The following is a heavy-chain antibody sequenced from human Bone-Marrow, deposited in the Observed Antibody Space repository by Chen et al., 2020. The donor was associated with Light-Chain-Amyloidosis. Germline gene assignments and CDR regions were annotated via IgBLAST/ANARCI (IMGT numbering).Heavy chain of an antibody. V-gene: IGHV4-59*08. Sequence: QVQLQDSGPGLVKPSETLSLTCTVSGGSISSYYWSWIRQPPGKGLEWIGYIYYSGSTNYNPSLKSRVTISVDTSKNQFSLKLSSVTAADTAVYYCARLSRMGGIYYYYGMDVWDQGTTVTVSS. CDR2: IYYSGST. D-gene: IGHD1-26*01. CDR3: ARLSRMGGIYYYYGMDV. CDR1: GGSISSYY. J-gene: IGHJ6*02.